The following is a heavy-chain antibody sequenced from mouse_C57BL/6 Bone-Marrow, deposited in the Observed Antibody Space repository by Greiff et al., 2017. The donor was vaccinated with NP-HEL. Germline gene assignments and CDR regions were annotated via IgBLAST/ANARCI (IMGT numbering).Heavy chain of an antibody. V-gene: IGHV14-4*01. CDR1: GFNIKDDY. CDR2: IDPENGDT. D-gene: IGHD2-4*01. J-gene: IGHJ3*01. Sequence: VQLQQSGAELVRPGASVKLSCTASGFNIKDDYMHWVKQRPEQGLEWIGWIDPENGDTEYASKFQGKATITADTSSNTAFLQLSSLTSEDTAVYYCTTAFYYDEAYWGQGTLVTVSA. CDR3: TTAFYYDEAY.